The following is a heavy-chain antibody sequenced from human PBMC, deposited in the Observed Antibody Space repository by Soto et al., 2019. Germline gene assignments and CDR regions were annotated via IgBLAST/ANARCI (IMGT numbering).Heavy chain of an antibody. CDR1: GYTLTELS. J-gene: IGHJ6*02. CDR2: FDPEDGET. Sequence: ASVKVSCKVSGYTLTELSMHWVRQAPGKGLEWMGGFDPEDGETIYAQKFQGRVTMTEDTSTDTAYMELGSLRSEDTAVYYCAISGGSYSWGHYYYYGMDVWGQGTTVTVSS. CDR3: AISGGSYSWGHYYYYGMDV. V-gene: IGHV1-24*01. D-gene: IGHD1-26*01.